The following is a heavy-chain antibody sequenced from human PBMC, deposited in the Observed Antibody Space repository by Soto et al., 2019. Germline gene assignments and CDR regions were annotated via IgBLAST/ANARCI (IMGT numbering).Heavy chain of an antibody. J-gene: IGHJ4*02. Sequence: LRLSCAASGFSFSSFGMHWVRQAPGKGPEWVAFMSYHGINKYYGDSVRGRFTISRDNSNNTLFLQMNSLRAEDTAVYYCAKDVASVKIFAVGLQRPDHWGQGSLVTVSS. CDR2: MSYHGINK. CDR1: GFSFSSFG. CDR3: AKDVASVKIFAVGLQRPDH. V-gene: IGHV3-30*18. D-gene: IGHD3-3*01.